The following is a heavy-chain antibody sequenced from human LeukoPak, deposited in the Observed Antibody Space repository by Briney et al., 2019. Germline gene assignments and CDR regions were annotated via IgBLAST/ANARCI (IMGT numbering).Heavy chain of an antibody. CDR3: ARVYCSVYYYYYMDV. Sequence: SQTLSLPCTVSGDSISSGGYYWRWIRQHPGKGLEWIGYIYYSGSTYYNPSLKSRVTISVDTSKNQFSLKLSSVTAADTAVYYCARVYCSVYYYYYMDVWGKGTTVTVSS. D-gene: IGHD2-15*01. J-gene: IGHJ6*03. V-gene: IGHV4-31*03. CDR1: GDSISSGGYY. CDR2: IYYSGST.